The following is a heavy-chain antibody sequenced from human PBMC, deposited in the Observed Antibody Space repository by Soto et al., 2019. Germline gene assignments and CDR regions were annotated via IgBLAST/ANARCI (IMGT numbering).Heavy chain of an antibody. CDR3: ARGQRFSDWFDP. J-gene: IGHJ5*02. Sequence: KPSETLSLTCSVSCGTISGYYWTWIRQPAGKGLEWIGRIYSSGNTKYNPSLQSRVTMSLDTSNNQFSLRLTSVTAADTAVYYCARGQRFSDWFDPWGQGTLVTVSS. D-gene: IGHD3-3*01. V-gene: IGHV4-4*07. CDR2: IYSSGNT. CDR1: CGTISGYY.